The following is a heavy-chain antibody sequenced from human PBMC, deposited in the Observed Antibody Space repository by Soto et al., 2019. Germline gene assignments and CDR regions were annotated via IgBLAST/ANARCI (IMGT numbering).Heavy chain of an antibody. CDR1: GGAFSSYA. CDR2: IIPIFGTA. CDR3: ARGPSFSDDRASDI. D-gene: IGHD3-22*01. Sequence: QVQLVQSGAEVKKPGSSVKVACKASGGAFSSYAMSWVRQAPGQGHEWMGGIIPIFGTANYAQKFQGRVTITADESTSTAYMELSSLRSEDTAVYYCARGPSFSDDRASDIWGQGTMVTVSS. V-gene: IGHV1-69*01. J-gene: IGHJ3*02.